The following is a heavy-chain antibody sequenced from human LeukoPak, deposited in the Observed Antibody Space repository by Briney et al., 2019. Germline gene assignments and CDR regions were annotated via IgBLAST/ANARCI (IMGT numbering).Heavy chain of an antibody. Sequence: GGSLRLSCAASGFTFSSYAMSWVRQAPGKGLEWVGIIWYDGSNEYYADSVKGRFTISRDNSKNTLYLHINSLRAEDTAVYYCARDDRSNNNLDYWGQGTLVTVSS. V-gene: IGHV3-33*08. J-gene: IGHJ4*02. CDR3: ARDDRSNNNLDY. CDR2: IWYDGSNE. D-gene: IGHD1-1*01. CDR1: GFTFSSYA.